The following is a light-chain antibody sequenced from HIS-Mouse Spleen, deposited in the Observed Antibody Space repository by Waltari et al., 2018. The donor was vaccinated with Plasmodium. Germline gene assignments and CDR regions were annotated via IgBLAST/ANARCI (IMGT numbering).Light chain of an antibody. V-gene: IGKV3-15*01. CDR3: QQYNNWSFT. CDR2: GAS. J-gene: IGKJ3*01. Sequence: EIVMTQSPATLSVSPGERATLPSRASQSVRSNLAWYQQKPGQAPSLLIYGASTRATGIPARFSGSGSGTEFTLTISSLQSEDFAVYYCQQYNNWSFTFGPGTKVDIK. CDR1: QSVRSN.